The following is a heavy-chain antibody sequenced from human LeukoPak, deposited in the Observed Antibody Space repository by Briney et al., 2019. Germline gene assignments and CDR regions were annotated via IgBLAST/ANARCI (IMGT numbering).Heavy chain of an antibody. Sequence: QPGRSLRLSCAASGFSFSSYGMHWVRQAPGKGLEWVAVISYDGDNKYYADSVNGRFTISRDNSKNTLSLQMDSLRAEDTAVYYCAKTFSFGSDSSYVTFDKWGQGTLVTVSS. J-gene: IGHJ5*02. V-gene: IGHV3-30*18. CDR2: ISYDGDNK. CDR1: GFSFSSYG. CDR3: AKTFSFGSDSSYVTFDK. D-gene: IGHD3-10*01.